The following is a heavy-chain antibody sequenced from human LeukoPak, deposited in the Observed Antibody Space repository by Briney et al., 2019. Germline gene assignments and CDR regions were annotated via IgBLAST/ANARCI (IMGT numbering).Heavy chain of an antibody. V-gene: IGHV3-21*01. CDR1: GFTFSSYS. D-gene: IGHD3-16*01. CDR3: ARDWGPPNAFDI. J-gene: IGHJ3*02. CDR2: ISSSNTYI. Sequence: GRSLRLSCAASGFTFSSYSLNWVRQAPGKGLEWVSSISSSNTYIYYADSVKGRFTVSRDNAKNSLYLQMNSLRAEDTAVYYCARDWGPPNAFDIWGQGTMVTVSS.